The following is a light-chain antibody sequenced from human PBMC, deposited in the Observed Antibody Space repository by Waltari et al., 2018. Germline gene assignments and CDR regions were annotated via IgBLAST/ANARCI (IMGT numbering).Light chain of an antibody. CDR2: GAS. V-gene: IGKV3-15*01. CDR1: QSLSSN. Sequence: EIVMTQSPATLSVSPGERATLSCRASQSLSSNLAWYQQKPGQAPRLLISGASTRATGIPSRFSGSGSGTEFTLTISSLLSEDFAVYYCQQYNNWPQTFGQGTKVEIK. CDR3: QQYNNWPQT. J-gene: IGKJ1*01.